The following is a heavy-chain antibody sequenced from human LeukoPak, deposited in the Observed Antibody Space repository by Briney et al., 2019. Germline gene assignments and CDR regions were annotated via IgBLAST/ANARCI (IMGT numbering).Heavy chain of an antibody. Sequence: PGRSLRLSCAASGFTFSSYGMHWVRQAPGKGLEWVAVISYDGSKKYYADSVKGRITISRDNSKNTLYLQMNSLRAEDTAVYYCAGDSSGYPADYWGQGTLVTVSS. J-gene: IGHJ4*02. V-gene: IGHV3-30*03. CDR2: ISYDGSKK. CDR3: AGDSSGYPADY. CDR1: GFTFSSYG. D-gene: IGHD3-22*01.